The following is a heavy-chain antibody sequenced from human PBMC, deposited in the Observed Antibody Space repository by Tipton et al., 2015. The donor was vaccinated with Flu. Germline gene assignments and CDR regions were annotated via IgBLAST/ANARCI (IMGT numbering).Heavy chain of an antibody. D-gene: IGHD2-21*02. V-gene: IGHV5-51*01. CDR1: GNSFNSYW. Sequence: QLVQSGAEVRKPGESLKISCRGSGNSFNSYWIAWVRQMPGKGLEWMGFIYPSDSDVRYSPSFQGQVTFSADKSISTAYLQWSSLKASDTAMYYCARVRPRGDDFYWGHGTLVTVSS. J-gene: IGHJ4*01. CDR2: IYPSDSDV. CDR3: ARVRPRGDDFY.